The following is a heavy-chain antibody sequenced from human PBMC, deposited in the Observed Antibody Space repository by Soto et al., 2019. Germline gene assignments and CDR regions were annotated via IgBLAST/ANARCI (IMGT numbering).Heavy chain of an antibody. V-gene: IGHV4-39*01. D-gene: IGHD2-15*01. Sequence: PSETLSLTCTVSGAPITSNDYFWAWIRQPPGRGLEFIASMHTSGGTYHASSLKNRATMSLDTSKSQFSLKLQSVTAADTATYFCAGIVVGATLFSDVDHWGERTLVPVS. CDR1: GAPITSNDYF. J-gene: IGHJ5*02. CDR3: AGIVVGATLFSDVDH. CDR2: MHTSGGT.